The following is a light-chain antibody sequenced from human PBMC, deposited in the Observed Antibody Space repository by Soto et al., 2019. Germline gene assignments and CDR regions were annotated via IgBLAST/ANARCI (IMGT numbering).Light chain of an antibody. CDR2: QAT. CDR1: QLISRW. J-gene: IGKJ1*01. CDR3: QQYNTYWS. V-gene: IGKV1-5*01. Sequence: DIQMTQSPSTLSASVGNRVTISCRASQLISRWLAWYQQKPGKSPTLLIYQATTVESRVQTRFSGSGCGTVSTPTISSLQPDDVATYYCQQYNTYWSFGQGTKVDIK.